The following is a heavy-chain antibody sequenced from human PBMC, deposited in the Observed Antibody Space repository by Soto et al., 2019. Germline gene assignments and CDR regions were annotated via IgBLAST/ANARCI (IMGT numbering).Heavy chain of an antibody. D-gene: IGHD1-26*01. CDR3: ASASRNSGRYHFDY. V-gene: IGHV4-30-4*01. J-gene: IGHJ4*02. Sequence: QVQLQESGPGLVTPSQTLSLTCTVSGDSISSGDYYWSWIRQPPGKGLEWIGYSYYSGSASYNPSLKSRLSISVDTSKNQFSLKLTSVTAADTAVYFCASASRNSGRYHFDYWGQGTLVTVSS. CDR1: GDSISSGDYY. CDR2: SYYSGSA.